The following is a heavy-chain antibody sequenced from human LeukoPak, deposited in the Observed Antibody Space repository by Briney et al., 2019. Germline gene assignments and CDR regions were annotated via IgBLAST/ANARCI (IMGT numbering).Heavy chain of an antibody. CDR3: ARGDRGRYFDWLLFFDY. J-gene: IGHJ4*02. V-gene: IGHV4-59*01. Sequence: SETLSLTCTVSGGSISSYYWSWIRQPPGKGLEWIGYIYYSGSTNYNPSLKSRVTISVDTSKNQFSLKLSSVTAADTAVYYCARGDRGRYFDWLLFFDYWGQGTLVTVSS. CDR2: IYYSGST. CDR1: GGSISSYY. D-gene: IGHD3-9*01.